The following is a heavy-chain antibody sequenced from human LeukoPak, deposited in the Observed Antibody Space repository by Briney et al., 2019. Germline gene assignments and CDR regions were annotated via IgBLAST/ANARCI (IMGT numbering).Heavy chain of an antibody. J-gene: IGHJ6*02. D-gene: IGHD6-13*01. V-gene: IGHV1-2*02. CDR1: GYTFTGFY. CDR2: INPNSGGT. CDR3: ARKYSSSWPCYYYYGMDV. Sequence: ASVKVSCKASGYTFTGFYMHWVRQAPGQGLGWMGWINPNSGGTNYAQKFQGRVTMTRDTSISTAYMELSRLRSDDTAVYYCARKYSSSWPCYYYYGMDVWGQGTTVTVSS.